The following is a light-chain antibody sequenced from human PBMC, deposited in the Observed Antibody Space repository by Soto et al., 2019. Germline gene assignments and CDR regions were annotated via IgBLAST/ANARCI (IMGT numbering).Light chain of an antibody. Sequence: DIQMTQSPSTLSASIGDRVTITCRASQSISSWLAWYQQKPGKAPKLLIYDASSLESGVPSRFSGGGSGTDFTLTLSSLQPDDFATYFCQQYNTYSGYTFGQGTKLEIK. V-gene: IGKV1-5*01. CDR3: QQYNTYSGYT. CDR2: DAS. J-gene: IGKJ2*01. CDR1: QSISSW.